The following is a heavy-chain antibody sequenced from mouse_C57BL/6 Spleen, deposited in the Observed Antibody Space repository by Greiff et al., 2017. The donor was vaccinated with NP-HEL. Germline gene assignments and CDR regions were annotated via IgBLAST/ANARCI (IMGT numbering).Heavy chain of an antibody. CDR3: ARGGRTGTAWFAY. V-gene: IGHV5-17*01. J-gene: IGHJ3*01. CDR1: GFTFSDYG. CDR2: ISSGSSTI. D-gene: IGHD4-1*01. Sequence: DVKLVESGGGLVKPGGSLKLSCAASGFTFSDYGMHWVRQAPEKGLEWVAYISSGSSTIYYADTVKGRFTISRDNAKNTLFLQMTSLRSEDTAMYYCARGGRTGTAWFAYWGQGTLVTVSA.